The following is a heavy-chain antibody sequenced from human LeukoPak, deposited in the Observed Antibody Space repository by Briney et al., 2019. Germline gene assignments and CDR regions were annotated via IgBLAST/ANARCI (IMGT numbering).Heavy chain of an antibody. CDR1: GYTFTSYA. Sequence: ASVRVSCKASGYTFTSYAMNWVRQAPGQGGGWVGWINTNTGNPTYAQGFTGRVVFSLDTSVSTAYLQISSLKAEDTAVYYCARDVTPPHRIRTPSGQDGMDVWGQGTTVTVSS. J-gene: IGHJ6*02. CDR2: INTNTGNP. V-gene: IGHV7-4-1*02. CDR3: ARDVTPPHRIRTPSGQDGMDV. D-gene: IGHD1-14*01.